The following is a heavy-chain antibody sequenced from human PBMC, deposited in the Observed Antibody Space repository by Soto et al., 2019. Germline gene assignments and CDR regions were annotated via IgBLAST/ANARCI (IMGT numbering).Heavy chain of an antibody. CDR2: IYYSGST. CDR3: ARGPDSYGHEYYFDY. J-gene: IGHJ4*02. D-gene: IGHD5-18*01. V-gene: IGHV4-59*01. Sequence: SETLSLTCTVSGGSISSYYWSWIRQPPGKGLEWIGYIYYSGSTNYNPSLKSRVTISVDTSKNQFSLKLSSVTAADTAVYYCARGPDSYGHEYYFDYWGQGTLVTVSS. CDR1: GGSISSYY.